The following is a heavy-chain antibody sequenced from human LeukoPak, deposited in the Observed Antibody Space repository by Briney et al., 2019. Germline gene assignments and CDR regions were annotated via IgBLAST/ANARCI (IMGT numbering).Heavy chain of an antibody. J-gene: IGHJ4*02. CDR1: GYSISSGYY. V-gene: IGHV4-38-2*02. Sequence: PSETLSLTCTVSGYSISSGYYWGWIRQPPGKGLEWIGSIYHSGSTYYNPSLKSRVTISVDTSKNQFSLKLSSVTAADTAVYYCAREGYYDSSGYYYVVGEFDYWGQGTLVTVSS. CDR2: IYHSGST. CDR3: AREGYYDSSGYYYVVGEFDY. D-gene: IGHD3-22*01.